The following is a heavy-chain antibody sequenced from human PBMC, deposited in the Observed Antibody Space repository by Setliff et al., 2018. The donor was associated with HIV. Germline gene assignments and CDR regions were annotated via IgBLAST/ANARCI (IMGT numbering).Heavy chain of an antibody. V-gene: IGHV4-31*03. CDR2: IYYSGTT. J-gene: IGHJ4*02. D-gene: IGHD3-16*01. Sequence: LSLTCTVSGDSVSSVGHYWSWIRQHPVKGLEWIGYIYYSGTTYYNPSLKSRLIISIDTSKNQFSLKLSSVTAADTAVYYCARDRDRKDSTFVRFDYWGQGILVTVSS. CDR1: GDSVSSVGHY. CDR3: ARDRDRKDSTFVRFDY.